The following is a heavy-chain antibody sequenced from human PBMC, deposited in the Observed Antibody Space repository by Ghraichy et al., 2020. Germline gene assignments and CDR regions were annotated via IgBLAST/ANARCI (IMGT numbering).Heavy chain of an antibody. Sequence: GGSLRLSCAASGFTFSSYAMSWVRQAPGKGLEWVSAISGSGGSTYYADSVKGRFTISRDNSKNTLYLQMNSLRAEDTAVYYCAKDSPPRRPTYYYDSSGYAFDIWGQGTMVTVSS. V-gene: IGHV3-23*01. CDR3: AKDSPPRRPTYYYDSSGYAFDI. CDR2: ISGSGGST. CDR1: GFTFSSYA. J-gene: IGHJ3*02. D-gene: IGHD3-22*01.